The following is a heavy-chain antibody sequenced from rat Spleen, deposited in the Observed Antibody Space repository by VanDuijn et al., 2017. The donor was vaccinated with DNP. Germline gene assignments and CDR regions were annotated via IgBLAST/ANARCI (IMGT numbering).Heavy chain of an antibody. CDR3: ARHGELFDH. Sequence: EVQLVESGGGLVQPGRSLKLSCAASGFTFSDYNMAWVRQAPKKGLDWVATISYDGSSTYYRDSVKGRFTISRDKAKSTLYLQMDRLRSEDTATYYCARHGELFDHWGQGVMVTVSS. V-gene: IGHV5-7*01. D-gene: IGHD5-1*01. CDR1: GFTFSDYN. CDR2: ISYDGSST. J-gene: IGHJ2*01.